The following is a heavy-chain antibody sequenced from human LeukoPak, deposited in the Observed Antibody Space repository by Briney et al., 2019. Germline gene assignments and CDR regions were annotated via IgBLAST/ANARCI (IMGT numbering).Heavy chain of an antibody. J-gene: IGHJ4*02. CDR2: NYYSGST. CDR3: ARRGYFDY. CDR1: GGSISSYY. V-gene: IGHV4-59*08. Sequence: SETLSLTCTVSGGSISSYYWSWIRQPPGKGLEWIGYNYYSGSTNYNPSLKSRVTISVDTSKNQFSLKLSSVTAADTAVYYCARRGYFDYWGQGTLVTVSS. D-gene: IGHD3-16*01.